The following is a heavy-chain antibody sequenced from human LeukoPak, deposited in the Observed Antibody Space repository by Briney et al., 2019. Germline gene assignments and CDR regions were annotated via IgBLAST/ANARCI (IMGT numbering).Heavy chain of an antibody. CDR3: ASPRGVGAADDAFDI. Sequence: GESLKISCKGSGYSFTSYWIGWVRQMPGKGLEWMGIIYPGDSDTRYSPSFQGQVTISADKSISTAYLQWSSLKASDTAMYYCASPRGVGAADDAFDIWGQGTMVTVSS. V-gene: IGHV5-51*01. J-gene: IGHJ3*02. CDR2: IYPGDSDT. D-gene: IGHD1-26*01. CDR1: GYSFTSYW.